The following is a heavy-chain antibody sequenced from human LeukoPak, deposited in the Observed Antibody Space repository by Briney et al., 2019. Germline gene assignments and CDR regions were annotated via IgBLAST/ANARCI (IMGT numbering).Heavy chain of an antibody. D-gene: IGHD2-15*01. Sequence: GASVKVSCKASGYTFTSYGISWVRQAPGQGLEWMGWISAYNGNTNYAQKLQGRVTMTTDTSTSTAYIELRSLRSDDTAVYYCARSCSGGSCYREPIDYWGQGTLVTVSS. V-gene: IGHV1-18*01. CDR3: ARSCSGGSCYREPIDY. CDR1: GYTFTSYG. J-gene: IGHJ4*02. CDR2: ISAYNGNT.